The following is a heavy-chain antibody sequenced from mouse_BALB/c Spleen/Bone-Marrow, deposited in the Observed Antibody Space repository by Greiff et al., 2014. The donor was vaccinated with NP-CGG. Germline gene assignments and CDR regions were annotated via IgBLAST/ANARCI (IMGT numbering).Heavy chain of an antibody. V-gene: IGHV14-3*02. CDR3: ARYYYGSSYFDY. CDR2: IDPANGNT. Sequence: EVQGVESGAELVKPGASVKLSCTASGFNIKDTYMHWVKQRPEQGLEWIGRIDPANGNTKYDPKSQGKATITADTSSNTAYLQLSSLTSEDTAVYYCARYYYGSSYFDYWGQGTTLTASS. D-gene: IGHD1-1*01. CDR1: GFNIKDTY. J-gene: IGHJ2*01.